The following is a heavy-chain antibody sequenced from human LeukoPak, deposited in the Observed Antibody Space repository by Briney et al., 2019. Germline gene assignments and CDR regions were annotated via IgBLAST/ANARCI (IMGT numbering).Heavy chain of an antibody. D-gene: IGHD3-16*01. CDR2: LSLNNEKK. V-gene: IGHV3-9*01. Sequence: SLTLSCAASGFTFGDYAMQWVRQAPGKGLEWVAGLSLNNEKKDYADPVKGRFIVSRDNANNYLYLQMNNLRPDDTALYYCARDMGGPFDHWGQGILVSVSS. J-gene: IGHJ4*02. CDR3: ARDMGGPFDH. CDR1: GFTFGDYA.